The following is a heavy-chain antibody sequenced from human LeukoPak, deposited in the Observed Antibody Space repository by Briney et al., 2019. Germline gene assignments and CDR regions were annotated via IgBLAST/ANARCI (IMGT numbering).Heavy chain of an antibody. CDR2: ISSSSSYI. D-gene: IGHD5-24*01. CDR1: GFTFSSYS. V-gene: IGHV3-21*01. Sequence: PGGSLRLSCAASGFTFSSYSMNWVRQAPGKGLEWVSSISSSSSYIYHADSVKGRFTISRDNAKNSLYLQMNSLRAEDTAVYYCARVKEMATIAIDYWGQGTLVTVSS. J-gene: IGHJ4*02. CDR3: ARVKEMATIAIDY.